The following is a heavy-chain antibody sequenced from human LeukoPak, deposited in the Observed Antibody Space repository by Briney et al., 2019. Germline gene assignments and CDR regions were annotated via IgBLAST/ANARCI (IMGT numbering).Heavy chain of an antibody. V-gene: IGHV4-4*07. Sequence: PSETLSLTCIFSGGAISSYDWSWIRQPARKGLDWFGRIYTSGSTNYNPSLKSRVTMSVDTSKNQFSLKLSSVTAADTAVYYCARDRRTHITMIVVVRDAFDIWGQGTMVTVSS. CDR3: ARDRRTHITMIVVVRDAFDI. D-gene: IGHD3-22*01. CDR2: IYTSGST. CDR1: GGAISSYD. J-gene: IGHJ3*02.